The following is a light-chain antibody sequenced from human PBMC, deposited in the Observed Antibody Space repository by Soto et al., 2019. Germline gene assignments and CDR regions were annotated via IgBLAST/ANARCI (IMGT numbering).Light chain of an antibody. CDR2: DAA. J-gene: IGKJ5*01. V-gene: IGKV1-33*01. Sequence: DIQMTQSPSSLSASVGDRVTINCQASQDINNYLNWYQQKPGKAPKLLIYDAANLETGVPSRFSWSGSWTDFSFTITSLQPEDIGTYYCQKYDNLPITFGQGTRLEIK. CDR3: QKYDNLPIT. CDR1: QDINNY.